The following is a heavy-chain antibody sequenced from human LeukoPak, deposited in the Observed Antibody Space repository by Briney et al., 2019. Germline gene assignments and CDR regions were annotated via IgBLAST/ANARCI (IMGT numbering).Heavy chain of an antibody. CDR2: ISSNGVTI. Sequence: GSLRLSCVASGFTFSRSSLNWVRQAPGKGLEWLSYISSNGVTIYYADSVKGRFTISRDNVNNSLHLEMNSLRAEDTAVYYCARLIITSDDAYWGQGTLETFSS. D-gene: IGHD3-16*01. CDR1: GFTFSRSS. J-gene: IGHJ4*02. CDR3: ARLIITSDDAY. V-gene: IGHV3-48*01.